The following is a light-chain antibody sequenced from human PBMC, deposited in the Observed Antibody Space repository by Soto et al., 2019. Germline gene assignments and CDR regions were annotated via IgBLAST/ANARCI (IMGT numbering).Light chain of an antibody. CDR3: CSYAGSYTLV. V-gene: IGLV2-11*01. CDR2: DVS. Sequence: QSALTQPRSVSGSPGQSVTISCAGTSSDVGAYNWVSWYQQHPGKVPKLIIYDVSRRPSGVPDRFSGSKSGNTASLTISGLQADDEAAYSCCSYAGSYTLVFGGGTQLAVL. J-gene: IGLJ3*02. CDR1: SSDVGAYNW.